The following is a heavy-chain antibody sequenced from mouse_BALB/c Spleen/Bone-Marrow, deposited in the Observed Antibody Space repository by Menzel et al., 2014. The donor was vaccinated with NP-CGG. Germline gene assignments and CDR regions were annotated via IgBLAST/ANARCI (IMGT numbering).Heavy chain of an antibody. CDR2: ISSGGNT. Sequence: EVQVVESGGGLVKPGGSLKLSCAASGFTFSSYAMPWVRQTPEKRLEWVASISSGGNTHYPDSMKGRFTISRDNARNILYLQMSSLRSEDTAMYYCARGGELRLWFGHWPRGTLVPVSA. J-gene: IGHJ3*01. D-gene: IGHD2-4*01. V-gene: IGHV5-6-5*01. CDR1: GFTFSSYA. CDR3: ARGGELRLWFGH.